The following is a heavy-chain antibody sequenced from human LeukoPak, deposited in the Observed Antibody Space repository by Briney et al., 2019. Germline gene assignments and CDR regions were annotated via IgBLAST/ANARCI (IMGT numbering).Heavy chain of an antibody. V-gene: IGHV1-69*02. J-gene: IGHJ4*02. D-gene: IGHD3-22*01. CDR1: GGTFSSYT. Sequence: SVKVSCKASGGTFSSYTISWVRQAPGQGLEWMGRIIPILGIANYAQKFQGRVTITADKSTSTAYMELSSLRSEDTAVYYCARVSYYDSSGYYFDYRGQGTLVTVSS. CDR3: ARVSYYDSSGYYFDY. CDR2: IIPILGIA.